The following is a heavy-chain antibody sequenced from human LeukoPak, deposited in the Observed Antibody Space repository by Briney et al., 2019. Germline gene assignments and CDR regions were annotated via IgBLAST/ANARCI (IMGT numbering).Heavy chain of an antibody. CDR2: ISTYNGNT. V-gene: IGHV1-18*01. D-gene: IGHD1-26*01. J-gene: IGHJ6*02. CDR1: GYTFMKYG. CDR3: ARDPKWEGWNTEGRVMDV. Sequence: GASVKVSCKASGYTFMKYGFSWVRQAPGQGLEWLGWISTYNGNTKYAEKFQGRVTMTTGTSTSTAYMELRSLRSDDTAVYHCARDPKWEGWNTEGRVMDVWGQGTTVTVSS.